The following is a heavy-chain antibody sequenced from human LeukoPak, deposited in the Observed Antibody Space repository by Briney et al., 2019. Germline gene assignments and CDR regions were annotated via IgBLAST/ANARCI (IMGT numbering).Heavy chain of an antibody. D-gene: IGHD3-3*01. CDR2: IIPILGIA. J-gene: IGHJ5*02. CDR1: GYTFTSYD. V-gene: IGHV1-18*01. Sequence: ASVKVCCKASGYTFTSYDINWVRQATGQGLEWMGRIIPILGIANYAQKLQGRVTMTTDTSTSTAYMELRSLRSDDTAVYYCARDGVPYDFWSGYYSGWFDPWGQGTLVTVSS. CDR3: ARDGVPYDFWSGYYSGWFDP.